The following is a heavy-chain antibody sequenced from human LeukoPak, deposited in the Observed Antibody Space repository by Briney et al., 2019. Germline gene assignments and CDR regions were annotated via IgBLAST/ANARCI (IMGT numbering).Heavy chain of an antibody. CDR1: GGTFSSYA. D-gene: IGHD3-9*01. J-gene: IGHJ4*02. V-gene: IGHV1-69*04. CDR3: ARAPFSGDYDILTGYYLPRYYFDY. CDR2: IIPILGIA. Sequence: ASAKVSCKASGGTFSSYAISWVRQAPGQGLEWMGRIIPILGIANYAQKFQGRVTITADKSTSTPYMELSSLRSEDTAVYYCARAPFSGDYDILTGYYLPRYYFDYWGQGTLVTVSS.